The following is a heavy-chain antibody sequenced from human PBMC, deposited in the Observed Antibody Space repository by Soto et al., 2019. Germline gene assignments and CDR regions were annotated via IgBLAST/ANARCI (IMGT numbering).Heavy chain of an antibody. CDR1: GFTFSSYA. CDR3: AKDQELRYFDWLLFSGLFDP. D-gene: IGHD3-9*01. J-gene: IGHJ5*02. Sequence: GGSLRLSCAASGFTFSSYAMSWVRQAPGKGLEWVSAISGSGGSTYYADSVKGRFTISRDNSKNTLYLQLNSLRAEDTAVYYCAKDQELRYFDWLLFSGLFDPWGQGTLVTVSS. CDR2: ISGSGGST. V-gene: IGHV3-23*01.